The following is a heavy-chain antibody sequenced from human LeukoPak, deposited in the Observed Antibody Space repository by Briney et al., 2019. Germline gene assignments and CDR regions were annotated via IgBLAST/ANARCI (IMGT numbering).Heavy chain of an antibody. CDR1: GGSISSSSYY. V-gene: IGHV4-39*01. Sequence: SETLSLTCTVSGGSISSSSYYWGWIRQPPGKGLEWIGSIYYSGSTYYNPSLKSRVTISVDTSKNQFSLKLSSVTAADTAVYYCARSPTVTTWIDYWGQGTLVTVSS. J-gene: IGHJ4*02. D-gene: IGHD4-17*01. CDR3: ARSPTVTTWIDY. CDR2: IYYSGST.